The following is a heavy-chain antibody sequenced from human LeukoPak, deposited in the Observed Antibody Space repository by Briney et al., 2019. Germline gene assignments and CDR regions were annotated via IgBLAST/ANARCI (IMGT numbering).Heavy chain of an antibody. J-gene: IGHJ4*02. D-gene: IGHD3-22*01. CDR1: GYTFISYD. CDR2: MNPNSGNT. Sequence: ASVKVSCKASGYTFISYDINWVRQATGQGLEWMGWMNPNSGNTAYAQKFQGRVTMTRNTSISTAYMELSSLRSDDTAVYYCARRYYYDSSGGFLDDYWGQGTLVTVSS. CDR3: ARRYYYDSSGGFLDDY. V-gene: IGHV1-8*01.